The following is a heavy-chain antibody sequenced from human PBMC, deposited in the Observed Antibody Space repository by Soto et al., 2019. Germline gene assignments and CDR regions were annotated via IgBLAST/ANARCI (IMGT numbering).Heavy chain of an antibody. D-gene: IGHD3-22*01. V-gene: IGHV1-46*01. J-gene: IGHJ3*02. CDR2: INPSGGST. CDR3: ARGGFYDSSAYYYVNFAFDI. Sequence: ASVKVSCKASGYTFTSYYMHWVRQAPGQGLEWMGIINPSGGSTNYAQKFQGRVTMTRDTSTSTVYMELSSLRAEDTALYYCARGGFYDSSAYYYVNFAFDIWGQGTMVTVSS. CDR1: GYTFTSYY.